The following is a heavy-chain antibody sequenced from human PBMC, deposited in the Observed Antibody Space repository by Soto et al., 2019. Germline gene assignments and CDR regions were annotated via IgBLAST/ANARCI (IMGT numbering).Heavy chain of an antibody. V-gene: IGHV5-10-1*01. CDR2: IDPSDSYT. Sequence: GESLKISCKGSGYSFTSYWISWVRQMPGKGLEWMGRIDPSDSYTNYSPSFEGLVTISADKSISTVYLQWSSLKASNTAMYYCPRHVDPPNYGIDVLSQGTTVTVSS. J-gene: IGHJ6*02. CDR1: GYSFTSYW. CDR3: PRHVDPPNYGIDV.